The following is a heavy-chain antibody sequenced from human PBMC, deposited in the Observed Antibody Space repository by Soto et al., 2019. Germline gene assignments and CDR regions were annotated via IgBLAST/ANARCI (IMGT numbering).Heavy chain of an antibody. Sequence: QVQLVESGGGLVQPGGSLRLSCAASGFSLSDYYMNWIRQAPGKGLEWVSFSNNIRGHTNYADSVKGRFTISRDSAKNSLDLQMNTLRVEDTAVYYCARGRYGESRYRPDAFDIWGQGTWVTVSS. J-gene: IGHJ3*02. D-gene: IGHD3-10*01. CDR1: GFSLSDYY. V-gene: IGHV3-11*05. CDR2: SNNIRGHT. CDR3: ARGRYGESRYRPDAFDI.